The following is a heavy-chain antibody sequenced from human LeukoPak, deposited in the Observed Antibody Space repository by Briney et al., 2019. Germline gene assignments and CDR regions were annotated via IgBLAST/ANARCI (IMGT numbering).Heavy chain of an antibody. CDR2: ISSTSSTI. D-gene: IGHD4-17*01. CDR1: GFTFSSYS. CDR3: ARDLQFEADYGDYGAFDI. Sequence: GGSLRLSCAASGFTFSSYSMNWVRQAPGKGLEWVSYISSTSSTIYYADSVKGRFTISRDNAKNSLSLQMNSLRDEDTAVYYCARDLQFEADYGDYGAFDIWGQGTMVTVSS. J-gene: IGHJ3*02. V-gene: IGHV3-48*02.